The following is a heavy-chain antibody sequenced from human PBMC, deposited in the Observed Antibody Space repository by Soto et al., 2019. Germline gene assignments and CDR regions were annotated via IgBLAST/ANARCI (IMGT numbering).Heavy chain of an antibody. CDR2: FSHSGNT. CDR3: AVNGGNYNFDN. CDR1: GGSVSSGDYY. V-gene: IGHV4-30-4*01. D-gene: IGHD1-26*01. J-gene: IGHJ4*02. Sequence: QVQLRESGPGLVKPSQTLSLTCSVSGGSVSSGDYYWSWIRQSPGKGLEWIAYFSHSGNTYYSPSLKSRVTVSFNMSKKQFSLRLSSVTGADTATYYCAVNGGNYNFDNWGQGTLVTVSS.